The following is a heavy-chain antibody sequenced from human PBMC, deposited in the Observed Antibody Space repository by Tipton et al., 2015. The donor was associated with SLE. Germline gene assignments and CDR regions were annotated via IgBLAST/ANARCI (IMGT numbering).Heavy chain of an antibody. J-gene: IGHJ4*02. Sequence: SLRLSCAASGFTFSAYWMTWVRQAPGKGLEWVANIKQDGSEKYYVDSVKGRFTISRDNAKNSLYLQMSSLKTEDTAVYYCTRVQDAPFDYWGQGTLVTVSS. CDR1: GFTFSAYW. CDR3: TRVQDAPFDY. V-gene: IGHV3-7*03. CDR2: IKQDGSEK.